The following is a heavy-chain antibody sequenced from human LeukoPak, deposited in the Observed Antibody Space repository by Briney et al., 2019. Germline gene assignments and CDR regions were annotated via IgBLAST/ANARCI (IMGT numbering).Heavy chain of an antibody. CDR1: GYTFTSYD. CDR2: MNPNSGNT. V-gene: IGHV1-8*03. CDR3: ARGPITGTPFRYYYMDV. J-gene: IGHJ6*03. Sequence: ASVKVSCKASGYTFTSYDINWVRQATGQGLEWMGWMNPNSGNTGYAQKFQGRVTITRNTSICTAYMELSSLRSEDTAVYYCARGPITGTPFRYYYMDVWGKGTTVTVSS. D-gene: IGHD1/OR15-1a*01.